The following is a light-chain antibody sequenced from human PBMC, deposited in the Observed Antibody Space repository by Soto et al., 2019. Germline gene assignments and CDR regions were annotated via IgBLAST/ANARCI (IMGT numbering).Light chain of an antibody. CDR3: QQYNGYGT. CDR2: KAS. V-gene: IGKV1-5*03. Sequence: DIQMTQTPSTLSASVGDRVTITCRASQNITRWLAWYQQKPGRAPNLLIYKASDLESGVPSRFSGSVSGTEFTLTISSLQPDDFATYYCQQYNGYGTFGRGTKVVVK. J-gene: IGKJ1*01. CDR1: QNITRW.